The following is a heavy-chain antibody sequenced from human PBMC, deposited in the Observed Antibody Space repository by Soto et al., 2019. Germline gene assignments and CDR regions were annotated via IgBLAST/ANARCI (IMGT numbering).Heavy chain of an antibody. CDR2: IIPIFGTA. Sequence: SVKVSCKASGGTFSSYAISWVRQAPGQGLEWVGGIIPIFGTANYAQKFQGRVTITADESTSTAYMELSSLRSEDTAVYYCARPPRVYYDSSGYWNDDFDVWGQGTMVTVSS. CDR1: GGTFSSYA. D-gene: IGHD3-22*01. CDR3: ARPPRVYYDSSGYWNDDFDV. J-gene: IGHJ3*01. V-gene: IGHV1-69*13.